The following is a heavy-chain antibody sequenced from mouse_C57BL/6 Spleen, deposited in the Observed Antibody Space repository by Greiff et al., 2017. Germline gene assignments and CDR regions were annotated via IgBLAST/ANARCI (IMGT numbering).Heavy chain of an antibody. CDR1: GYAFTNYL. CDR3: ARDDYYGSSNWYFDV. V-gene: IGHV1-54*01. CDR2: INPGSGGT. D-gene: IGHD1-1*01. J-gene: IGHJ1*03. Sequence: VQLQQSGAELVRPGTSVKVSCKASGYAFTNYLIEWVKQRPGQGLEWIGVINPGSGGTNYNEKFKGQATLTADKSSSTAYMQLSSLTSEDSAVYFCARDDYYGSSNWYFDVWGTGTTVTVSS.